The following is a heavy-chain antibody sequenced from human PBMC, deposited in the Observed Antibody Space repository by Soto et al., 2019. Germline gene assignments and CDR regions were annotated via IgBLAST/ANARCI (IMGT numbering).Heavy chain of an antibody. CDR3: ARKAEARAAVVDY. D-gene: IGHD6-19*01. V-gene: IGHV4-31*03. Sequence: PSETLSLTCTVSGGSISSGGYYWSWIRQHPGKGLEWIGYIYYSGSTYYNPSLKSRVTISVDTSKNQFSLKLSSVTAADKAVYYCARKAEARAAVVDYWGQGPLVTVSS. CDR2: IYYSGST. J-gene: IGHJ4*02. CDR1: GGSISSGGYY.